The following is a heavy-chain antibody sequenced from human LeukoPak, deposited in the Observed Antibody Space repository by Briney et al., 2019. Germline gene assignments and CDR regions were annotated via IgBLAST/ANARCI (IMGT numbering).Heavy chain of an antibody. CDR1: ESTFSSYV. J-gene: IGHJ3*02. CDR3: AKEGRASVSGAFDI. Sequence: GGSLRLSCAASESTFSSYVMTWVRQTPGKGLEWVSAISASGGSTYYADSVKGRFTISRDNSKNTLYLQMNSLRAEDTAVYYCAKEGRASVSGAFDIWGQGTMVTVSS. D-gene: IGHD5/OR15-5a*01. V-gene: IGHV3-23*01. CDR2: ISASGGST.